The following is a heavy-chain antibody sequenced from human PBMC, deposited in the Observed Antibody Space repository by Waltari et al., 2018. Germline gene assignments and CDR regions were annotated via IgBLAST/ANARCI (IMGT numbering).Heavy chain of an antibody. CDR1: EFTFSSYA. V-gene: IGHV3-30*04. Sequence: QVQLVESGGGVVQPGRSLRLSCAASEFTFSSYAMHWVRQAPGKGLGWGAVISYNERNIYYVDSVKGRFTISRDNSKKTLYLQMNSLRPEDTAMYYCVRDFCDRTKCHGMDVWGQGTTVTVSS. J-gene: IGHJ6*02. D-gene: IGHD3-22*01. CDR3: VRDFCDRTKCHGMDV. CDR2: ISYNERNI.